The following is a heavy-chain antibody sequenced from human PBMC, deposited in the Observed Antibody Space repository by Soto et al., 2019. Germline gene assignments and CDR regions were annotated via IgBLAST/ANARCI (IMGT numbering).Heavy chain of an antibody. CDR2: IRSKAYGGTT. Sequence: GVCLILSYPASGFPLRDYAMSWVRQAPGKGLEWVGFIRSKAYGGTTEYAASVKGRFTISRDDSKSIAYLQMNSLKTEDTALEYGTRYLYTAMVHDYYYGMDFWGQGT. V-gene: IGHV3-49*04. CDR3: TRYLYTAMVHDYYYGMDF. J-gene: IGHJ6*02. D-gene: IGHD5-18*01. CDR1: GFPLRDYA.